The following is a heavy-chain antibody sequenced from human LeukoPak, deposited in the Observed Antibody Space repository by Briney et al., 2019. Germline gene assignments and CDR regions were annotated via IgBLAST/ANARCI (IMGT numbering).Heavy chain of an antibody. Sequence: GGSLRLSCAASGFTFSSYAMNWVRLAPGKGLEWVSGISGSGSGSSTYYADSVKGRFTISRDNSKNTLFLQMNSLRAEDTAVYYCARDNRYSIFNWFDPWGQGTLVTVSP. CDR3: ARDNRYSIFNWFDP. D-gene: IGHD6-13*01. CDR1: GFTFSSYA. J-gene: IGHJ5*02. CDR2: ISGSGSGSST. V-gene: IGHV3-23*01.